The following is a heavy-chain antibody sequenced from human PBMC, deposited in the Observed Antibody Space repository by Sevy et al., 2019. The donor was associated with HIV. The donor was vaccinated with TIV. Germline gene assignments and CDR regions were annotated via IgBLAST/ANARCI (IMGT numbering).Heavy chain of an antibody. V-gene: IGHV3-13*05. CDR1: GFTFSSYD. CDR2: IGTAGDP. Sequence: GGSLRLSCAASGFTFSSYDMHWVRQATGKGLEWVSAIGTAGDPYYPGSVKGRFTISRENAKNSLYLQMNSLRAGDTAVYYCARQKKGAYSSGGSCYSNYYYYYMDVWGKGTTVTVSS. J-gene: IGHJ6*03. CDR3: ARQKKGAYSSGGSCYSNYYYYYMDV. D-gene: IGHD2-15*01.